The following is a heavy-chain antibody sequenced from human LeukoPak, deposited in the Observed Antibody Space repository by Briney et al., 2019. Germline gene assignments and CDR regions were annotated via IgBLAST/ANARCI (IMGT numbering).Heavy chain of an antibody. CDR2: INHSGST. CDR1: GGSFSGYY. D-gene: IGHD2-2*01. Sequence: SETLSLTCAVYGGSFSGYYWSWIRQPPGKGLEWIGEINHSGSTNYHPSLKSRVTISVDTSKNQFSLKLSSVTAADTAVYYCARGSSRWGQGTLVTVSS. J-gene: IGHJ4*02. V-gene: IGHV4-34*01. CDR3: ARGSSR.